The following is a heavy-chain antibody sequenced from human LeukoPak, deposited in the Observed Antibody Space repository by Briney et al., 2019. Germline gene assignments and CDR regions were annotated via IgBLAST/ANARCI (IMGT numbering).Heavy chain of an antibody. D-gene: IGHD5-24*01. J-gene: IGHJ4*02. CDR2: ISSSGGYT. V-gene: IGHV3-23*01. Sequence: GGSLRLSCAASGFTFSTYAMSWVRQAPGKGLEWVSAISSSGGYTYYADSVKGRFTISRDNSKNTLYLQMNSLRAEDTAVFYCARGNFRRDGYNFDYWGQGTLVTVSS. CDR3: ARGNFRRDGYNFDY. CDR1: GFTFSTYA.